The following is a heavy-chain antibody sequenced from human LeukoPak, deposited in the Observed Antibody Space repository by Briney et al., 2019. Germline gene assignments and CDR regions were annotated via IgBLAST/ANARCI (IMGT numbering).Heavy chain of an antibody. CDR2: ISAYNGNT. CDR3: ARDHLGAMVRGVMGYYGMDV. Sequence: ASVKVSCKASGYTFTSYGISWVRQAPGQGLEWMGWISAYNGNTNYAQKLQGRVTMTTDTSTSTACMELRSLRSDDTAVYYCARDHLGAMVRGVMGYYGMDVWGQGTTVTVSS. J-gene: IGHJ6*02. CDR1: GYTFTSYG. D-gene: IGHD3-10*01. V-gene: IGHV1-18*01.